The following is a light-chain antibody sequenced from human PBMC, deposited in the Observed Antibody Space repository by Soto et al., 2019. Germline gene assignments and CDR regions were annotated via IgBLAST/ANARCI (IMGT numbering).Light chain of an antibody. Sequence: EIVLTQSPGTLSLSPGERATLSCRASQSVSSSYLAWYQQKPGQAPRLLIYGASSRATGIPDRFSGSGSGTDFTLTISRLEPEDFAVYYCHQRSDWPPGTFGQGTRLEIK. CDR3: HQRSDWPPGT. CDR2: GAS. J-gene: IGKJ5*01. V-gene: IGKV3D-20*02. CDR1: QSVSSSY.